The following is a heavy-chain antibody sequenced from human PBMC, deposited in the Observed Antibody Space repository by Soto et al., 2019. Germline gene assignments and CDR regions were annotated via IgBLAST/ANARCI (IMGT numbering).Heavy chain of an antibody. CDR2: IKQDGSEK. J-gene: IGHJ3*02. Sequence: GALRLSCAASGFTFSSYWMSWVRQSPVKGLEWVANIKQDGSEKYYVDSVKGRFTISRDNAKNSLYLQMNSLRAEDTAVYYCARDGCGLRDPFAIPAQRTTVPVSS. V-gene: IGHV3-7*01. CDR3: ARDGCGLRDPFAI. D-gene: IGHD6-19*01. CDR1: GFTFSSYW.